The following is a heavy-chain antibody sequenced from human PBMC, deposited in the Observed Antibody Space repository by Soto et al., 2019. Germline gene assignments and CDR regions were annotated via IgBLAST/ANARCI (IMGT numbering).Heavy chain of an antibody. J-gene: IGHJ6*02. Sequence: VESLKVSCKGSGYSFTSYWISWVRQMPGKRLEWMGRIDPSDSYTNDSPSFQGHVTISSDKSISTAYLQWSSMKASATAMYYCARHQAVTTQDYYHHGMDVWGQETTVTVSS. V-gene: IGHV5-10-1*01. CDR3: ARHQAVTTQDYYHHGMDV. CDR2: IDPSDSYT. CDR1: GYSFTSYW. D-gene: IGHD4-17*01.